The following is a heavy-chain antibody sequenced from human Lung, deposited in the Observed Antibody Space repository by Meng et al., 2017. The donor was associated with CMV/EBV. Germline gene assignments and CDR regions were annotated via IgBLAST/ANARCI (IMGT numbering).Heavy chain of an antibody. CDR3: ARSITIFQIDY. D-gene: IGHD3-9*01. CDR2: INTYNGNT. V-gene: IGHV1-18*01. CDR1: DYNFASYG. Sequence: ASVKVSCKGSDYNFASYGITWVRQAPGQGLEWMGWINTYNGNTKYAQKFQDRVIMTTDRSTRTAYMELRSLRSDDTAVYYCARSITIFQIDYWGQGTLVNVSS. J-gene: IGHJ4*02.